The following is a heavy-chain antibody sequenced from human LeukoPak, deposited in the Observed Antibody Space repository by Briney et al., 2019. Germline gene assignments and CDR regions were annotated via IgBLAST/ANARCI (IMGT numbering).Heavy chain of an antibody. D-gene: IGHD2-2*01. V-gene: IGHV1-8*01. CDR1: GYTFTSYD. CDR2: MNPNSGNT. Sequence: ASVKVSCKASGYTFTSYDINWVRQATGQGLEWMGWMNPNSGNTGYAQKFQGRVTMTRNTSISTAYMELRSLRSDDTAVYYCARDGPPCDTSCYGWFDPWGQGTLVTVSS. CDR3: ARDGPPCDTSCYGWFDP. J-gene: IGHJ5*02.